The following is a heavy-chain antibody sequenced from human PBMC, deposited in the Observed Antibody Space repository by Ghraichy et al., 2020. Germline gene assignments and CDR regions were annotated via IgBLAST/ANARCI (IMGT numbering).Heavy chain of an antibody. Sequence: SETLSLTCTVSGGSISSYYWSWIRQPPGKGLEWIGYIYYSGSTNYNPSLKSRVTISVDTSKNQFSLKLSSVTAADTAVYYCASSPTDYGDYGVFSFAGYFDYWGQGTLVTVSS. CDR1: GGSISSYY. J-gene: IGHJ4*02. V-gene: IGHV4-59*01. CDR2: IYYSGST. CDR3: ASSPTDYGDYGVFSFAGYFDY. D-gene: IGHD4-17*01.